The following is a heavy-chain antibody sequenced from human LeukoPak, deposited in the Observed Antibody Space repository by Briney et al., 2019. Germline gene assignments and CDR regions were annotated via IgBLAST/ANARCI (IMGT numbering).Heavy chain of an antibody. V-gene: IGHV1-2*02. CDR2: INPNSGGT. Sequence: ASVKVSCKASGYTFTGYYMHWVRQAPGQGLEWMGWINPNSGGTNYAQKFQGRVTMTRDTSISTAYMELSRLRSDDTAVYYCARELSSSSFIGTNWFDPWGQGTLVTVSS. CDR3: ARELSSSSFIGTNWFDP. J-gene: IGHJ5*02. CDR1: GYTFTGYY. D-gene: IGHD6-6*01.